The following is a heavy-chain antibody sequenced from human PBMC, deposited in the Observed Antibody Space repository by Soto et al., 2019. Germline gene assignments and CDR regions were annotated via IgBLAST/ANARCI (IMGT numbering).Heavy chain of an antibody. D-gene: IGHD6-6*01. CDR3: ARRAFGSSRSFDI. CDR2: ISDSGGLT. J-gene: IGHJ3*02. Sequence: VQLLESGGDLVHPGGSLRLSCAASGFAFSSHPMSWVRQAPERGLEGVSGISDSGGLTYNADSVKGRFTISRDNSKNTLYLQMNSLRAEDTALYYCARRAFGSSRSFDIWGQGTMVTVSS. CDR1: GFAFSSHP. V-gene: IGHV3-23*01.